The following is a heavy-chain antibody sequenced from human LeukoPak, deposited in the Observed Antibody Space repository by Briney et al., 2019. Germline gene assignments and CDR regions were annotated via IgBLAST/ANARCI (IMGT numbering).Heavy chain of an antibody. CDR1: GGSISSSNW. Sequence: SGTLSLTCAVSGGSISSSNWWSWVRQPPGKGLEWIGEIYHSGSTNYNPSLKSRVTISVDKSKNQFSLKLSSVTAADTAVYYCARVLPTVTTTNWFDPWGQGTLVTVSS. CDR2: IYHSGST. J-gene: IGHJ5*02. CDR3: ARVLPTVTTTNWFDP. V-gene: IGHV4-4*02. D-gene: IGHD4-11*01.